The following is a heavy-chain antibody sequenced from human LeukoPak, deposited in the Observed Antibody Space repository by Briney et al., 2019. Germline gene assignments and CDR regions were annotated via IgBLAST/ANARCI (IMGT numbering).Heavy chain of an antibody. D-gene: IGHD3-10*01. Sequence: GGSLXXSCAASGFTLDDYAMHWVRHAPGKGLEWVSYISSSSSTIYYADSVKGRFTISRDNGKNTLYLQINSLRAEDTAVYYCAXGXALXGEFLVYFDYWGQGTLVTVSS. CDR2: ISSSSSTI. J-gene: IGHJ4*02. V-gene: IGHV3-48*04. CDR1: GFTLDDYA. CDR3: AXGXALXGEFLVYFDY.